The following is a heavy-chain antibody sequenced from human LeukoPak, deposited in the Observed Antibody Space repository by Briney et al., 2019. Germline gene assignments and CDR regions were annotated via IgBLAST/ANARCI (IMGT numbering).Heavy chain of an antibody. Sequence: GGSLRLSCAASGFTFSSYSMNWVRQAPGKGLEWVSYISSSSSTIYYADSVKGRFTISRDKAKNSLYLQMNSLRDEDTAVYYCARGEGPDYYGSGSYYNYWGQGTLVTVSS. CDR2: ISSSSSTI. J-gene: IGHJ4*02. CDR1: GFTFSSYS. D-gene: IGHD3-10*01. V-gene: IGHV3-48*02. CDR3: ARGEGPDYYGSGSYYNY.